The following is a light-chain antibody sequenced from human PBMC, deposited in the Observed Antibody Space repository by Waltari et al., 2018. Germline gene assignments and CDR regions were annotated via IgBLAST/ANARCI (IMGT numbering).Light chain of an antibody. CDR3: CSYVQKDIWL. V-gene: IGLV2-23*02. CDR2: EVI. J-gene: IGLJ3*02. CDR1: TGDGGNSNF. Sequence: QSALTQPASVSGAPGQSITISCTGTTGDGGNSNFVSWYQHHPGKVPNLIIYEVIKRPSGISDRFTGSKSGNTASLSISGLQAEDEADYYCCSYVQKDIWLFGGGTKVTVL.